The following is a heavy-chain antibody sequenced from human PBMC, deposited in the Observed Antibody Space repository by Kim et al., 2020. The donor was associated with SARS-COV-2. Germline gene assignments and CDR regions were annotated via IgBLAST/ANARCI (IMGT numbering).Heavy chain of an antibody. D-gene: IGHD6-13*01. CDR3: AKGDNSNWYSSDY. J-gene: IGHJ4*02. V-gene: IGHV3-23*01. Sequence: YATSGKGRFTISGDNSKNTLELQMNSLGDEDTDVHYCAKGDNSNWYSSDYWGQGTLVTVSS.